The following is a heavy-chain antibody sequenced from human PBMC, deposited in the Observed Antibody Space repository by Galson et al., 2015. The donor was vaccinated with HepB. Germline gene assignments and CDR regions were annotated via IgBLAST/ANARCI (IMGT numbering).Heavy chain of an antibody. CDR2: ISSSGDRI. J-gene: IGHJ6*02. D-gene: IGHD4-17*01. CDR3: ARDVDYGDSDYFFYYALDV. Sequence: SLRLSCAASGFTLSDYYMSWIRQAPGRGLEWVSYISSSGDRINYADSVKGRFTISRDNAKNSLFLQMNSLRAEDTAVYYCARDVDYGDSDYFFYYALDVWGQGTKVTVSS. CDR1: GFTLSDYY. V-gene: IGHV3-11*01.